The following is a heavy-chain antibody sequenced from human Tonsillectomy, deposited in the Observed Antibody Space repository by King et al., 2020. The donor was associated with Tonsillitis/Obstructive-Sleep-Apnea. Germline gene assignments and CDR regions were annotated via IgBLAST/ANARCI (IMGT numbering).Heavy chain of an antibody. CDR1: GGSISSGGYY. J-gene: IGHJ3*02. D-gene: IGHD3-22*01. Sequence: QVQLQESGPGLVKPSQTLSLTCTVSGGSISSGGYYWSWIRQHPGKGLEWIGYIYYRGSTYYNPSLKSRVTLSVDTSKNQFSLKLSSVTAADTAVYYWATDAPPNHCDSSGYYVVAFDIWGQGTMVTVSS. V-gene: IGHV4-31*03. CDR2: IYYRGST. CDR3: ATDAPPNHCDSSGYYVVAFDI.